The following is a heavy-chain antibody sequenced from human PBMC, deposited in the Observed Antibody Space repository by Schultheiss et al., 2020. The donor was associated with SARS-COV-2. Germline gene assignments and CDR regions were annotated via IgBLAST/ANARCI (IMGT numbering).Heavy chain of an antibody. CDR1: GGSISSYY. CDR3: ARNVYGMDV. V-gene: IGHV4-59*08. Sequence: SQTLSLTCTVSGGSISSYYWSWIRQPPGKGLEWIGYIYYSGSTNYNPSLKSRVTISVDTSKNQFSLKLSSVTAADTAVYYCARNVYGMDVWGQGTTVTVSS. J-gene: IGHJ6*02. CDR2: IYYSGST.